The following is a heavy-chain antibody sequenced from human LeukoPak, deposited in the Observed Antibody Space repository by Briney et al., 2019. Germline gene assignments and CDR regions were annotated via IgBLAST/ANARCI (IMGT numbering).Heavy chain of an antibody. CDR3: AKVPIDGYNYYDY. D-gene: IGHD5-24*01. V-gene: IGHV3-23*01. CDR1: GFTFSSYA. Sequence: PGGSLRLSCAASGFTFSSYAMSWVRQAPGKGLEWVSVISGSGDSTYYADSVKGRFTISRDNSKNTLYLQMNSLRAEDTAVYYCAKVPIDGYNYYDYWGQGTLATVSS. CDR2: ISGSGDST. J-gene: IGHJ4*02.